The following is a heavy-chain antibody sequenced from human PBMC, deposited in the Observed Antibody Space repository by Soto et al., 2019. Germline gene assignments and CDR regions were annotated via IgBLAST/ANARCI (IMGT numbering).Heavy chain of an antibody. CDR2: ISASGDTT. CDR1: GFTFNTYV. J-gene: IGHJ4*02. V-gene: IGHV3-23*01. CDR3: AKGWWLDDY. Sequence: EVPLLESGGDLVQPGGYLRLSCAASGFTFNTYVMSWVRQAPGKGLEWVSAISASGDTTYYADSVRGRFSTSRDNSKSTLFLQINILRAEDTAVYYSAKGWWLDDYGAQGTQVTVSS. D-gene: IGHD2-8*02.